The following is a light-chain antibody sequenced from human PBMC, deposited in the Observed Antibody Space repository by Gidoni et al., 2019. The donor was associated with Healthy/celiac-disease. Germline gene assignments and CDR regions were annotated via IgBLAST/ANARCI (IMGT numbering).Light chain of an antibody. CDR2: DAS. V-gene: IGKV3-11*01. CDR3: QQRSHWPPIT. Sequence: EIVLTQSPATLSLSPGERATLSCRASQSVTSYLAWYQQKPGQAPRLLIYDASSRPTGIPARFSGSGSGTDFTLTISSLEPEDFAVYYCQQRSHWPPITFXQXTRLXIK. CDR1: QSVTSY. J-gene: IGKJ5*01.